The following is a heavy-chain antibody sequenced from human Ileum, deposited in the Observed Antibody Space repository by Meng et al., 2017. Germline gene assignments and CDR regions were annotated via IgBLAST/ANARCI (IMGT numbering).Heavy chain of an antibody. D-gene: IGHD1-26*01. J-gene: IGHJ4*02. V-gene: IGHV4-4*02. CDR2: IHHSGST. Sequence: VQLPEPGPGLLKPSWTLSLTWAVSGGSISPSDWWSWVRQPPGKGLEWIGEIHHSGSTNYNPSLKSRVTISVDKSKNQFSLKLNSVTAADTAVYYCAREWSGSYRHFDYWGQGTLVTVSS. CDR1: GGSISPSDW. CDR3: AREWSGSYRHFDY.